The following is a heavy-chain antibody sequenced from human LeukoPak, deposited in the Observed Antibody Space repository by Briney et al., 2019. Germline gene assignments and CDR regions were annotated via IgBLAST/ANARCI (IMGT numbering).Heavy chain of an antibody. V-gene: IGHV1-2*02. CDR2: INPNSGGT. Sequence: GASVTVSCKASGYTFTGYYMHWVRQAPGQGLEWMGWINPNSGGTNYAQKFQGRVTMTRDTSISTAYMELSRLRSDDTAVYYCARDPDSSSWSADAFDIWGQGTMVTVSS. D-gene: IGHD6-13*01. J-gene: IGHJ3*02. CDR3: ARDPDSSSWSADAFDI. CDR1: GYTFTGYY.